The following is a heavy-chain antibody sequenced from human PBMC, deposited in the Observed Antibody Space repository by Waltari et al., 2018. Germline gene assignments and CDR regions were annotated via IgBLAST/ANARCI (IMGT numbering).Heavy chain of an antibody. CDR2: IYRGGST. CDR3: ARGRGDFWSGYYLDY. D-gene: IGHD3-3*01. V-gene: IGHV3-53*01. Sequence: EVQLVESGGGLIQPGGSLRLSCAASGFNVSSNYMSWVRQAPGKGLEWVSVIYRGGSTYYADPVKGRVTISRDSSKNTLYLQMNSLRAEDTAVYYCARGRGDFWSGYYLDYWGQGTLVTVSS. J-gene: IGHJ4*02. CDR1: GFNVSSNY.